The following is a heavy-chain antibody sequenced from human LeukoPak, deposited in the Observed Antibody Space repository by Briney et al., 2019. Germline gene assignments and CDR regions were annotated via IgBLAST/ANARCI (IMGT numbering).Heavy chain of an antibody. CDR3: ASWGEGALDN. J-gene: IGHJ4*02. D-gene: IGHD1-26*01. Sequence: GGSLRLSCAASGFTFSSYSMNWVRQAPGKGLEWVSYISSSSSTIYYADSVKGRFTISRDNAKKSLYLQMNSLRVEDTGVYYCASWGEGALDNWGQGTLVTVSS. V-gene: IGHV3-48*01. CDR1: GFTFSSYS. CDR2: ISSSSSTI.